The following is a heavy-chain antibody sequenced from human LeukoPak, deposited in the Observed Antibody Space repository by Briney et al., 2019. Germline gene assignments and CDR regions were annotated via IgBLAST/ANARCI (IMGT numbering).Heavy chain of an antibody. V-gene: IGHV4-34*01. CDR3: ARRIAAAGTRPFDY. CDR1: GGAFSDYY. J-gene: IGHJ4*02. CDR2: ITHRGST. Sequence: SETLSLTCAVYGGAFSDYYWSWIRQPPGKGLEWIGEITHRGSTTSNPSLNSRVTISVDTSKNRLSLRLSSVTAADTAVYYCARRIAAAGTRPFDYWGQGTLVTVSS. D-gene: IGHD6-13*01.